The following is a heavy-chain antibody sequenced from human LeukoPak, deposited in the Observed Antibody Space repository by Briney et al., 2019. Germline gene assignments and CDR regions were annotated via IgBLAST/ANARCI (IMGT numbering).Heavy chain of an antibody. CDR3: AKDPTDYGGNKD. Sequence: ASVKVSCKVSGYTLTELSMHWVRQAPGKGLEWMGGFDPEDGETIYAQKFQGRVTMTEDTSTDTAYMELSSLRSEDTAVYYCAKDPTDYGGNKDWGQGTLVTVSS. CDR2: FDPEDGET. J-gene: IGHJ4*02. D-gene: IGHD4-23*01. V-gene: IGHV1-24*01. CDR1: GYTLTELS.